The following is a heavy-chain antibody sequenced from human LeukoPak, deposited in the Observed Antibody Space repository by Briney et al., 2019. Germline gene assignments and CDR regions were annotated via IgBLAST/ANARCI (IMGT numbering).Heavy chain of an antibody. D-gene: IGHD3-3*01. CDR3: AKGVRFMEPLDY. Sequence: GASVKVSCKASGGTFSSYAMSWVRQAPGKGLEWVSAISGSGGSTYYADSVKGRFTISRDNSKNTLYLQMNSLRAEDTAVYYCAKGVRFMEPLDYWGQGTLVTVSS. CDR1: GGTFSSYA. V-gene: IGHV3-23*01. J-gene: IGHJ4*02. CDR2: ISGSGGST.